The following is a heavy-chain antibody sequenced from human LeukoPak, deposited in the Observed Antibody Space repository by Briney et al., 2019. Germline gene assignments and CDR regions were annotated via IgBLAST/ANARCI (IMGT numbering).Heavy chain of an antibody. CDR3: ARLQSSGLVWSVY. V-gene: IGHV4-39*01. J-gene: IGHJ4*02. D-gene: IGHD2-21*01. Sequence: ASETLSLTCTVSGGSISSSSYYWGWIRQPPGKGLEWIGSIYYSGSTYYNASLKSRVTISVDTSKNQFSLKLSSVTAADTAVYYCARLQSSGLVWSVYWGQGTLVTVSS. CDR1: GGSISSSSYY. CDR2: IYYSGST.